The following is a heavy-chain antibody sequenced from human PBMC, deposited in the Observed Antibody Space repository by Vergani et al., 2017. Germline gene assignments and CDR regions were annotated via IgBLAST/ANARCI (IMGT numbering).Heavy chain of an antibody. CDR2: INPKSGGT. CDR1: GGTFSSYA. CDR3: ARGPYYFDY. Sequence: QVQLVQSGAEVKKPGSSVKVSCKASGGTFSSYAISWVRQAPGQGLEWMGWINPKSGGTNYAQKSQGRVTMTRDTSISTAYMELSRLRSDDTAVYYCARGPYYFDYWGQGTLVTVSS. J-gene: IGHJ4*02. V-gene: IGHV1-2*02.